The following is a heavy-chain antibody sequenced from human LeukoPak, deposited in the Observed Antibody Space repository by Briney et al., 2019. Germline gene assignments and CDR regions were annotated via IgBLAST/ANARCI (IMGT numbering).Heavy chain of an antibody. CDR2: INQAGSEK. D-gene: IGHD1-20*01. Sequence: GGSLRLSCAASGFTFSSYSMSWVRQAPGTGLEWVANINQAGSEKYYVDSVKGRFTISRDNAKNSLHLQMNSLRAEDTAVYYCARSITGKTNWFDPWGQGTLVTVSS. CDR1: GFTFSSYS. V-gene: IGHV3-7*05. J-gene: IGHJ5*02. CDR3: ARSITGKTNWFDP.